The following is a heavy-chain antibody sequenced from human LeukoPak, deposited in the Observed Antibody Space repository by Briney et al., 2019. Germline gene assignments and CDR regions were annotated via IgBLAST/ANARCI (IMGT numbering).Heavy chain of an antibody. Sequence: GGSLRLSCAASGFTFSSYAMNWVRQAPGKGLEWVSGISGSGTNTDYIDSVKGRFTISRDNSENTLHLQTNSPRAEDTAVYYCAKAFSSAYDYGPTDYWGQGTLVTVSS. D-gene: IGHD4/OR15-4a*01. J-gene: IGHJ4*02. CDR2: ISGSGTNT. CDR1: GFTFSSYA. CDR3: AKAFSSAYDYGPTDY. V-gene: IGHV3-23*01.